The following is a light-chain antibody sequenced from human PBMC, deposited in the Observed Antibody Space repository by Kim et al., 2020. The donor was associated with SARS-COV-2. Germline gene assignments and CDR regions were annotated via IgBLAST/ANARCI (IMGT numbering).Light chain of an antibody. CDR2: DVS. Sequence: GQSVTLSCTVTSRGIGSNNHVSWYQQPPGTAPKLMIYDVSNRPSGVPDRFSGSKSGNTASLTISGLQAEDEADYYCNSYTSSSTYVFGTGTKVTVL. V-gene: IGLV2-18*02. CDR3: NSYTSSSTYV. CDR1: SRGIGSNNH. J-gene: IGLJ1*01.